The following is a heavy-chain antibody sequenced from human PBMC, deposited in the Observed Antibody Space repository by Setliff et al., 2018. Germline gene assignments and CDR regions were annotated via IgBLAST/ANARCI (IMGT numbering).Heavy chain of an antibody. CDR2: IYSGGSRT. CDR3: AKDQRESTGWFKLFDY. D-gene: IGHD6-19*01. CDR1: TFSNYA. J-gene: IGHJ4*02. V-gene: IGHV3-23*03. Sequence: TFSNYAMGWVRQAPGKGLEWVSVIYSGGSRTYSADSVKGRFTIFRDNSRNTLHLQMNSLRAEDTAVYYCAKDQRESTGWFKLFDYWGQGVLVTVSS.